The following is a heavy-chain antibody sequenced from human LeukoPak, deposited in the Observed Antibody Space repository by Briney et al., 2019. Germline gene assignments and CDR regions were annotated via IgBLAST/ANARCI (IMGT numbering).Heavy chain of an antibody. Sequence: GGSLRLSCAASGFTFSSYGMHWVRQAPGKGLEWVAFIRYDGSNKYYADSVKGRFTISRDNSKNTLYLQMNSLRAEDTAVYYCAKDVGNFGEAETLDPWGQGTLVTVSS. CDR3: AKDVGNFGEAETLDP. J-gene: IGHJ5*02. CDR1: GFTFSSYG. CDR2: IRYDGSNK. D-gene: IGHD3-10*01. V-gene: IGHV3-30*02.